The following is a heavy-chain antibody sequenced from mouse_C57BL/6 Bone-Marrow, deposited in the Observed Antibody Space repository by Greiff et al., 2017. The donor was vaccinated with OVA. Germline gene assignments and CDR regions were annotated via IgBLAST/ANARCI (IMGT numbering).Heavy chain of an antibody. Sequence: QVHVKQSGPALVKPGASVKISCRASGYTFTDYYINWVKQRPGQGLEWIGCIFPGSGSTYYNEKFKGKATLTVDKSSSTAYMWLGSLTSEDSAVDFCARDDYDGAYYYAMDYWGQGTSVTVSS. CDR1: GYTFTDYY. J-gene: IGHJ4*01. CDR3: ARDDYDGAYYYAMDY. CDR2: IFPGSGST. V-gene: IGHV1-75*01. D-gene: IGHD2-4*01.